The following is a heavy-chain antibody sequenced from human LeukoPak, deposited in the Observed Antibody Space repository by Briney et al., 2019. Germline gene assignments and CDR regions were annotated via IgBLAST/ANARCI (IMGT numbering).Heavy chain of an antibody. D-gene: IGHD2-21*02. CDR1: GFTFGSYE. CDR3: ARDYCSDNCYGEYFDH. CDR2: IRGDGSSI. V-gene: IGHV3-48*03. Sequence: GGSLRLSCAASGFTFGSYEMNWVRQAPGKGLEWVSYIRGDGSSIYYAHSVKGRFTVSRDNDKNTVYLQMNSLRAEDTGVYYCARDYCSDNCYGEYFDHWGQGILVTVSS. J-gene: IGHJ4*02.